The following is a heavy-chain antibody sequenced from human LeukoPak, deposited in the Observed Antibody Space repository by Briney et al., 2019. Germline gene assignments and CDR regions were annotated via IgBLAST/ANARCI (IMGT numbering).Heavy chain of an antibody. D-gene: IGHD2-15*01. CDR1: GGSFSGYY. Sequence: SETLSLTCAVYGGSFSGYYWSWIRQPPGKGLEWIGEINHSGSTNYNPSLKSRVTISVDTSKNQFSLKLSSVTAADTAVYYCASGGSGSSCQDYWGQGTLVTVSS. CDR3: ASGGSGSSCQDY. CDR2: INHSGST. V-gene: IGHV4-34*01. J-gene: IGHJ4*02.